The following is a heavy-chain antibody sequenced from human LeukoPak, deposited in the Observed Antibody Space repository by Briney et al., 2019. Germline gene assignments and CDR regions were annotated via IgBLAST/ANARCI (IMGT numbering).Heavy chain of an antibody. CDR3: ARVYCSGGSCYSMPDYYYYMDV. CDR2: INPNSGGT. D-gene: IGHD2-15*01. Sequence: GASVKVSCKASGYTFTSYGISWVRQAPGQGLKWMGWINPNSGGTNYAQKFQGRVTMTRDTSISTAYLELSRLRSDNTAVYYCARVYCSGGSCYSMPDYYYYMDVWGTGTTVTVSS. CDR1: GYTFTSYG. J-gene: IGHJ6*03. V-gene: IGHV1-2*02.